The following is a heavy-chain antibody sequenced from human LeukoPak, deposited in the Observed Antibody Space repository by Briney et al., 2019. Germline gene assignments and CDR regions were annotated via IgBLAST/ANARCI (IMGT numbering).Heavy chain of an antibody. D-gene: IGHD6-19*01. CDR2: IYYSGST. V-gene: IGHV4-59*08. J-gene: IGHJ4*02. Sequence: PSETLSLTCTVSGGSISSYYWSWIRQPPGKGLEWIGYIYYSGSTNYNPSLKSRVTISVDTSKNQFSLKLSSVTAADTAVYYCARHPTLLYSSGWYNIDYWGQGTLVTVSS. CDR1: GGSISSYY. CDR3: ARHPTLLYSSGWYNIDY.